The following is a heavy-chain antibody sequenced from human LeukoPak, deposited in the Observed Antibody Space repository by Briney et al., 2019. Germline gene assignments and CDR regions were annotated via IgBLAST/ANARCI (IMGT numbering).Heavy chain of an antibody. CDR1: GGSMKNSF. V-gene: IGHV4-4*08. CDR3: ARNRFHLSGAYWFDP. CDR2: ISDSGNT. J-gene: IGHJ5*02. D-gene: IGHD3-16*01. Sequence: KPSETLSLTCTVSGGSMKNSFWSWIRQPPGKVLEWIGYISDSGNTNYNPSLKTRVSLSLDTSKGQFYLSLRSVSAADTALSFCARNRFHLSGAYWFDPWGRGTLVTVSS.